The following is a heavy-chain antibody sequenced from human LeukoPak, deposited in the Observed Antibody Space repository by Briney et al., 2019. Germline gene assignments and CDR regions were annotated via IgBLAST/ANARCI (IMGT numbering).Heavy chain of an antibody. D-gene: IGHD1-26*01. J-gene: IGHJ4*02. CDR1: GFTFSSYA. Sequence: GGSLRLSCSASGFTFSSYAMHWGRQAPGKGLEYVSAISRNGGSTYYADSVKGRFTISRDNSNNTLHLQVSSLRVEDTAVYYCVRGKWDYFFDYWGQGTLVTVSS. CDR3: VRGKWDYFFDY. V-gene: IGHV3-64D*06. CDR2: ISRNGGST.